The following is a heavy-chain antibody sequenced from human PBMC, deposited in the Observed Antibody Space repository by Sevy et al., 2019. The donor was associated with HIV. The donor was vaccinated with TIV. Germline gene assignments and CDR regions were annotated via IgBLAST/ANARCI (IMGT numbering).Heavy chain of an antibody. D-gene: IGHD3-22*01. CDR1: GFTFSSYA. CDR3: AKVYDSSGYYYVRIAYFDY. Sequence: GGSLRLSCAASGFTFSSYAMSWVLQAPGKGLEWVSAISGSDGSTYYADSVKGRFTISRDNSKNTLYLQMNSLRAEDTAVYYCAKVYDSSGYYYVRIAYFDYWGQGTLVTVSS. J-gene: IGHJ4*02. V-gene: IGHV3-23*01. CDR2: ISGSDGST.